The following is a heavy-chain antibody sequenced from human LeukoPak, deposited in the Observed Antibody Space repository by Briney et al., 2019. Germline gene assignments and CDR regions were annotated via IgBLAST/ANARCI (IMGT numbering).Heavy chain of an antibody. J-gene: IGHJ3*02. CDR2: IKQDGSEK. CDR3: ARDSGYDSSGYYLDAFDI. V-gene: IGHV3-7*01. D-gene: IGHD3-22*01. CDR1: GFTFSSYW. Sequence: GGSLRLSSAASGFTFSSYWMSWVRQAPGKGLEWVANIKQDGSEKYYVDSVKGRFTISRDNAKNSLYLQMNSLRAEDTAVYYCARDSGYDSSGYYLDAFDIWGQGTMVTVSS.